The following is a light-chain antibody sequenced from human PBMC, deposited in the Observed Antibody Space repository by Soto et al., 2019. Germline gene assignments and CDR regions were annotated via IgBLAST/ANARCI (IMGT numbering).Light chain of an antibody. CDR2: GAS. Sequence: EIVLTQSPGTLSLSPGERATLSCRASQRVSSSYLAWYQQKPGQAPRLLIYGASSRATGIPDRFSGSGSGTDFTLTITRLEPEAFAVYYCQRYGSSPPEITFGQGTRLEIK. V-gene: IGKV3-20*01. CDR1: QRVSSSY. CDR3: QRYGSSPPEIT. J-gene: IGKJ5*01.